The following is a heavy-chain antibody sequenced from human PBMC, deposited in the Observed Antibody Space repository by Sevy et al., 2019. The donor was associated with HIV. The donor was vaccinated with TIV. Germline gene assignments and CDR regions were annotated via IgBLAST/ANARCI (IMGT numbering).Heavy chain of an antibody. CDR2: ITSGGSYI. CDR3: AMGATKTGSYSGAY. Sequence: GGSLRLSCVASGFTFSNYSMNWVRQAPGKGLEWVSSITSGGSYIYYADSVKGRFTISRDNAKNSVYLQMNSLRAEDTAVYFCAMGATKTGSYSGAYWGQGTLVTVSS. V-gene: IGHV3-21*01. J-gene: IGHJ4*02. CDR1: GFTFSNYS. D-gene: IGHD1-26*01.